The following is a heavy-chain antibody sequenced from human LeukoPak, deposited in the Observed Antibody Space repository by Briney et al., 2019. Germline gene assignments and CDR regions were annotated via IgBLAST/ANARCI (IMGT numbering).Heavy chain of an antibody. J-gene: IGHJ3*02. Sequence: PSETLSLTCTVSGGSISSYYLSWIRQPAGKGLEWIGLIYTSGSTNYHPSLKSRVTMSVDTSKNHFSLKMTSVTAADSAIYYCAGMPVTIHDAFDIWGQGTAVMVSS. CDR2: IYTSGST. CDR1: GGSISSYY. CDR3: AGMPVTIHDAFDI. V-gene: IGHV4-4*07. D-gene: IGHD4-17*01.